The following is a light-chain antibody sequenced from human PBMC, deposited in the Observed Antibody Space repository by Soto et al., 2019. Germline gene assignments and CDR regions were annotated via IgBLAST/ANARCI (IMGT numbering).Light chain of an antibody. CDR1: QSVSSSY. Sequence: EIVLTQSPGTLSLSPGEGATLSCRASQSVSSSYLAWYQQKPCQAPRLLIYGAASRATGIPDRFSGSGSGTDFTLTISRLEPEDFAVYYCQQYGSSPPITFGQGTRLEI. J-gene: IGKJ5*01. V-gene: IGKV3-20*01. CDR3: QQYGSSPPIT. CDR2: GAA.